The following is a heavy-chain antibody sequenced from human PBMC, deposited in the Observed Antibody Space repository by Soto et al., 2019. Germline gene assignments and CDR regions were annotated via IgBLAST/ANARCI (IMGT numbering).Heavy chain of an antibody. CDR2: IYPGDSDT. J-gene: IGHJ4*02. D-gene: IGHD3-9*01. Sequence: PGESLKISCKGSGYSFTSYWIGWVRQMPGKGLEWMGNIYPGDSDTRYSPSFQGQVTISADKSISTAYLQWSRLKASDTAMYYCASCHYDILTGYCSFDYWGQGTLVTVSS. V-gene: IGHV5-51*01. CDR3: ASCHYDILTGYCSFDY. CDR1: GYSFTSYW.